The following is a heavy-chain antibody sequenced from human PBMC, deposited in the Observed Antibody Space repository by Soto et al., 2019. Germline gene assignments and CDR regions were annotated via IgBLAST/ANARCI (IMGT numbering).Heavy chain of an antibody. J-gene: IGHJ5*02. CDR3: ARDQTYSSSWSNCFDP. CDR1: GDSVSSNSVA. Sequence: SQTLSLTCAISGDSVSSNSVAWNLIMQSPSRGLEWLGRTYYRSKWYNDYAVSVKSRITINPDTSKNQFSLQLNSVTPEDTAVYYCARDQTYSSSWSNCFDPWGQGTLVTVSS. V-gene: IGHV6-1*01. CDR2: TYYRSKWYN. D-gene: IGHD6-13*01.